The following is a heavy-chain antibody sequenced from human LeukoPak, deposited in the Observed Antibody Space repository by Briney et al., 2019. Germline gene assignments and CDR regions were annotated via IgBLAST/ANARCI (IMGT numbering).Heavy chain of an antibody. J-gene: IGHJ4*02. Sequence: PGGSLRLSCAASGFTFSSYGMHWVRQAPGKGLEWVAVIWYDGSNKYYADSVKGRFTISRDNSKNTLYLQMNSLRAEDTAVYYCARSFTTRPEDVSYWGQGTLVTVSS. CDR3: ARSFTTRPEDVSY. V-gene: IGHV3-33*01. CDR1: GFTFSSYG. CDR2: IWYDGSNK. D-gene: IGHD1-1*01.